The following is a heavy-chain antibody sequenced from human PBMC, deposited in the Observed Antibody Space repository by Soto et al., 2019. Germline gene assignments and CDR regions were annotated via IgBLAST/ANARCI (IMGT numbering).Heavy chain of an antibody. D-gene: IGHD3-22*01. Sequence: GGSLRLSCAASGFTLSRHTVNWVRQAPGKGLEWVSFIGSRTSDIYYADSVKGRFTISRDNAKNSLYLDLTRLRAEDTAVYFCVRDYYDTSGYPNTFDMWGQGTMVTVSS. CDR3: VRDYYDTSGYPNTFDM. CDR2: IGSRTSDI. CDR1: GFTLSRHT. J-gene: IGHJ3*02. V-gene: IGHV3-21*01.